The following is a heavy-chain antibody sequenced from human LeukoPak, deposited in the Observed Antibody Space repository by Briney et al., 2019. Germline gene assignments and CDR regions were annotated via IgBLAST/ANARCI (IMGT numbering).Heavy chain of an antibody. D-gene: IGHD4-17*01. J-gene: IGHJ4*02. CDR3: ARDKRDYGDYDSRALFDY. CDR2: IYTSGST. Sequence: SETLSLTCTVSGGSISSSSYYWSWIRQPAGKGLEWIGRIYTSGSTNYNPSLKSRVTMSVDTSKNQFSLKLSSVTAADTAVYYCARDKRDYGDYDSRALFDYWGQGTLVTVSS. V-gene: IGHV4-61*02. CDR1: GGSISSSSYY.